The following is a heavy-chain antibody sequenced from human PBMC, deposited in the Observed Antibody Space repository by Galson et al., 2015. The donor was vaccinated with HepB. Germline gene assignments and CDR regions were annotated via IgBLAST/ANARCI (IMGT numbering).Heavy chain of an antibody. CDR2: ISYDGSNK. V-gene: IGHV3-30-3*01. Sequence: SLRLSCAASGFTFSSYAMHWVRQAPGKGLEWVAVISYDGSNKYYADSVKGRCTISRDNSKNTLYLQMNSLRAEDTAVYYCARGIAAAGGQFDYWGQGTLVTVSS. J-gene: IGHJ4*02. D-gene: IGHD6-13*01. CDR3: ARGIAAAGGQFDY. CDR1: GFTFSSYA.